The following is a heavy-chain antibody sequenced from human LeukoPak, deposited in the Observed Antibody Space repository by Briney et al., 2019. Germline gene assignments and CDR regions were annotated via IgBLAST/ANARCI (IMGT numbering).Heavy chain of an antibody. CDR1: GGTFSSYA. J-gene: IGHJ5*02. CDR2: IIPIFGTA. D-gene: IGHD2-2*01. CDR3: ARGVVVPAASFWFDP. Sequence: ASVKVSCKASGGTFSSYAISWGRQAPGQGLEWMGGIIPIFGTANYAQKFQGRVTTTAAESTSTAYMELSSLRSEDTAVYYCARGVVVPAASFWFDPWGQGTLVTVSS. V-gene: IGHV1-69*13.